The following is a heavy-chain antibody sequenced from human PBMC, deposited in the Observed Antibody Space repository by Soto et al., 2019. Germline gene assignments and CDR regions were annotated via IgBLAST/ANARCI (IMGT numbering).Heavy chain of an antibody. D-gene: IGHD6-19*01. V-gene: IGHV3-30*18. CDR1: GFTFSIYA. CDR3: AKDRGPRRQWLLDPFDY. J-gene: IGHJ4*02. CDR2: ISYDGTKT. Sequence: QVQLVESGGGVVQPGRSLRVSCAASGFTFSIYAMHWVRQAPGTWLEWVAVISYDGTKTYYADSVKGRFTISRDNSKNTVYLQMNSLRDEDTAVYYCAKDRGPRRQWLLDPFDYWGQGTLVTVSP.